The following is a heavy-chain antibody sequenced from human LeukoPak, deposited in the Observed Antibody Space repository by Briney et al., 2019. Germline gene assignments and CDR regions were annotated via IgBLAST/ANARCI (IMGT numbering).Heavy chain of an antibody. Sequence: ASVKVSCKASGYVFSGYYIHWVRQAPGQGLEWMGRINPNSGDTNYIQKFQGRVTMTRDTSISTAYMDLRSLKSDDTAVYYCASDRGSGGNHFDYWGQGTLVTVSS. J-gene: IGHJ4*02. CDR3: ASDRGSGGNHFDY. CDR2: INPNSGDT. D-gene: IGHD3-16*01. CDR1: GYVFSGYY. V-gene: IGHV1-2*06.